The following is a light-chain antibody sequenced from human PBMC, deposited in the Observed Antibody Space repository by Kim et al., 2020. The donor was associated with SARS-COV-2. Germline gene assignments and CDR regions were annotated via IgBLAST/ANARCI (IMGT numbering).Light chain of an antibody. CDR3: QQYGSSPLTLT. J-gene: IGKJ4*01. Sequence: DIVLTQSPGTLSLSPGERANLSCRASQSVSSSYLAWYQQKPGQAPRLLIYGASSRATGIPDRFSGSGSGTDFTLTISRLEPEDFAVYYCQQYGSSPLTLTFGGGTKVDIK. CDR2: GAS. CDR1: QSVSSSY. V-gene: IGKV3-20*01.